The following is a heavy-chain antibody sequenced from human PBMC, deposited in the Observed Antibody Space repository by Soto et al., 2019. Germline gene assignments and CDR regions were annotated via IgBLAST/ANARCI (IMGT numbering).Heavy chain of an antibody. V-gene: IGHV3-48*02. CDR3: ARVGRSNWNSAWCFYL. CDR1: GFTFTSYS. CDR2: ISSGSSTM. D-gene: IGHD1-7*01. J-gene: IGHJ2*01. Sequence: EVQLVESGGGLVQPGGSLRLSCAASGFTFTSYSMNWVRQAPGRGLEWISYISSGSSTMHYADSVKGRFTISRDNVKNSLHLQMSSLRDEETAVYCCARVGRSNWNSAWCFYLWGRGTLVTVSS.